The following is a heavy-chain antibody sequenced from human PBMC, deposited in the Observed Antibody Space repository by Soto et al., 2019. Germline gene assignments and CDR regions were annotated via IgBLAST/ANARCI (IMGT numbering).Heavy chain of an antibody. CDR2: IYYSGST. J-gene: IGHJ6*02. Sequence: SETLSLTCSVSGGSIGSYYWSWIRQPPGKGLEWIGYIYYSGSTNYNPSLKSRVTISVDTSKNQFSLKLSSVTAADTAVYYCARVYFLGMRTYNGMDVWGQGTTVTVSS. V-gene: IGHV4-59*08. CDR1: GGSIGSYY. CDR3: ARVYFLGMRTYNGMDV. D-gene: IGHD7-27*01.